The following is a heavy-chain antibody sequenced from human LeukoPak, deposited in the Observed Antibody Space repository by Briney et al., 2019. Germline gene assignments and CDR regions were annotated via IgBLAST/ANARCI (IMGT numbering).Heavy chain of an antibody. D-gene: IGHD6-13*01. V-gene: IGHV4-30-2*01. CDR1: GGSINSGGYS. CDR2: ISHSGST. Sequence: SETLSLTCAVSGGSINSGGYSWSWIRQPPGKGLEWLGEISHSGSTDYNPSLKSRVTMPVDKSKNQFSLKVTFVTVADTAVYYCAREAAAARGRFDYWGQGTLVTVSS. CDR3: AREAAAARGRFDY. J-gene: IGHJ4*02.